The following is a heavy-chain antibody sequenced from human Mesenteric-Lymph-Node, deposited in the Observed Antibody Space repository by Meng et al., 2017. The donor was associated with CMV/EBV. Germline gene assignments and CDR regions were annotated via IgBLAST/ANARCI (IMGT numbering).Heavy chain of an antibody. D-gene: IGHD6-13*01. CDR3: ASSIEATGDH. CDR1: GFAFSGYW. J-gene: IGHJ4*02. Sequence: LSCAASGFAFSGYWMHWVRQAPGKGLVWVSRINSDGSTTNYADSVKGRFTISRDNAKNTLYLQMNSLRAEDTAVYYCASSIEATGDHWGQGTLVTVS. CDR2: INSDGSTT. V-gene: IGHV3-74*01.